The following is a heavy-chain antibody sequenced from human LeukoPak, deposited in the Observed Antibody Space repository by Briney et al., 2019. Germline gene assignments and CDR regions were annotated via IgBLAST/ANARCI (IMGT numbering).Heavy chain of an antibody. D-gene: IGHD2-2*02. J-gene: IGHJ4*02. CDR2: IIPIFGTA. V-gene: IGHV1-69*05. CDR1: GGTFSSYA. CDR3: ARENDIVVVPAAIRGAYYFDY. Sequence: SVKVSCKASGGTFSSYAISWVRQAPGQGLEWMGGIIPIFGTANYAQKLQGRVTMTTDTSTSTAYMELRSLRSDDTAVYYCARENDIVVVPAAIRGAYYFDYWGQGTLVTVSS.